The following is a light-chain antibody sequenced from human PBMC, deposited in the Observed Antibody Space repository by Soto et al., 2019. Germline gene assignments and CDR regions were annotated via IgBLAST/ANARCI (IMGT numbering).Light chain of an antibody. CDR1: QDIRNF. J-gene: IGKJ2*01. V-gene: IGKV1-33*01. Sequence: DIPMTQSPSSLSASVGDRVSITCQASQDIRNFVNWYQQKPGKAPKLLIHGASTLETGVPSRFSGGGSGTHFTFTISSLQPEDVATYHCQQYDNLPPYTFGQGTKVEVK. CDR3: QQYDNLPPYT. CDR2: GAS.